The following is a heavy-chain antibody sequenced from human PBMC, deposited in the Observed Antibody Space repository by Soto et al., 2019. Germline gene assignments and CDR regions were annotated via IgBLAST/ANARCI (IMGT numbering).Heavy chain of an antibody. CDR2: INHSGST. D-gene: IGHD3-3*01. CDR3: ARRPILRFLEGKYMDV. CDR1: GGSFSGYD. V-gene: IGHV4-34*01. J-gene: IGHJ6*03. Sequence: SETLSLTCAVYGGSFSGYDLSWIRQPPGKGLEWIGEINHSGSTNYNPSLKSRVTISVDTSKNQFSLKLSSVTAADTAVYYCARRPILRFLEGKYMDVWGKGTTVTVSS.